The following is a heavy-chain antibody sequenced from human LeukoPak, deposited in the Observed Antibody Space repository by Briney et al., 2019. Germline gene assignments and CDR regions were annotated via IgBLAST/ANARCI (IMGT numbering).Heavy chain of an antibody. CDR3: AKDGTPGGVVVPADYFDY. CDR2: IGTAGDT. CDR1: GFTFSSYD. Sequence: QPGGSLRLSCAASGFTFSSYDMHWVRQATGKGLEWVSAIGTAGDTYYPGSVKGRFTISRENAKNSLYLQMNSLRAEDTAVYYCAKDGTPGGVVVPADYFDYWGQGTLVTVSS. D-gene: IGHD2-2*01. V-gene: IGHV3-13*01. J-gene: IGHJ4*02.